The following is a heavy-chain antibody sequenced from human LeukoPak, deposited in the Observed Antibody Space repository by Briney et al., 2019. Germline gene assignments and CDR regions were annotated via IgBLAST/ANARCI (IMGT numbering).Heavy chain of an antibody. CDR2: TNWNGGST. CDR1: GFTFDDYG. D-gene: IGHD5-12*01. J-gene: IGHJ4*02. Sequence: AGSLRLSCAASGFTFDDYGMSWVRQAPGKGLEGVSGTNWNGGSTGHADSVTGRLTISRAHANHSPYLQMHRLLADGTVLYCCASVYRRYDDYWGEGNPVSVSS. V-gene: IGHV3-20*04. CDR3: ASVYRRYDDY.